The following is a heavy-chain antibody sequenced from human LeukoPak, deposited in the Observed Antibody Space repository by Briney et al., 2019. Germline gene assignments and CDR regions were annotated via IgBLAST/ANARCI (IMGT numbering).Heavy chain of an antibody. V-gene: IGHV3-53*01. CDR1: GFIVSNNY. J-gene: IGHJ1*01. CDR3: AREASGSYFHH. D-gene: IGHD1-26*01. CDR2: LHSGGST. Sequence: GGSLRLSCAASGFIVSNNYMSWVRQAPGKGLEWVSVLHSGGSTYYADSVKGRFTISRDNSMNTVYLQMNRLRAEDTAVYYCAREASGSYFHHWGQGTLVTVSS.